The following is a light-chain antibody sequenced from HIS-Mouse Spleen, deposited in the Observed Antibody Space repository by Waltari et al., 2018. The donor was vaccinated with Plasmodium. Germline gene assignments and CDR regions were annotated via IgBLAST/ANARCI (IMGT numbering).Light chain of an antibody. CDR1: QDISNY. CDR3: QQYDNLPPLFT. Sequence: DIQMTHSPSSLSASVGDRVTITCQASQDISNYLNWYQQKPGKAPKLLIYDASNLETGVQARFSGSGSGTDFTFTISSLQPEDIATYYCQQYDNLPPLFTFGPGTKVDIK. J-gene: IGKJ3*01. CDR2: DAS. V-gene: IGKV1-33*01.